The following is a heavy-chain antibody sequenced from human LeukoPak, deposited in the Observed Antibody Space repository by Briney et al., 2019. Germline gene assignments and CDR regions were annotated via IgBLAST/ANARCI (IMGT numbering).Heavy chain of an antibody. CDR2: INHSGST. CDR1: GGSFSGYY. J-gene: IGHJ1*01. CDR3: ARRGMYSSSWYARGYFQR. Sequence: SETLSLTCAVYGGSFSGYYWSWIRQPPGKGLEWIGEINHSGSTNYNPSLKSRVTISVDTSKNQFSLKLSSVTAADTAVYYCARRGMYSSSWYARGYFQRWGQGTLVTVSS. D-gene: IGHD6-13*01. V-gene: IGHV4-34*01.